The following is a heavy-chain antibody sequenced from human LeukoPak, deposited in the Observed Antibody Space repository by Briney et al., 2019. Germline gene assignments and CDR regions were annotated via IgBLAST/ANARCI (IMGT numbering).Heavy chain of an antibody. J-gene: IGHJ3*02. CDR3: IGTTGPFDI. CDR1: GGSIDSFY. CDR2: VYYTGIT. Sequence: SETLSLTCTVSGGSIDSFYWSWVRQPPGKGLEWIGYVYYTGITNYDPSLKSRVTMSIDTSQNQFSPRLNSVTAADTAVYFCIGTTGPFDIWGQGTLVTVSS. V-gene: IGHV4-59*01. D-gene: IGHD1-1*01.